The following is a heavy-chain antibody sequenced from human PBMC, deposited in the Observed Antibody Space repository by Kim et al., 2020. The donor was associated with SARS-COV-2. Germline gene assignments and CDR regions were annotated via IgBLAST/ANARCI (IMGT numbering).Heavy chain of an antibody. J-gene: IGHJ6*01. V-gene: IGHV3-48*03. D-gene: IGHD2-2*01. CDR1: GFTFSTYE. CDR2: ISTSSSTI. Sequence: GGSLRLSCAASGFTFSTYEMNWVRQAPGKGLEWISYISTSSSTIYYADSVKGRFTISRDNAKSSLSLQMNSLRAEDTAVYYCARSRYCSSTSCFCGIDV. CDR3: ARSRYCSSTSCFCGIDV.